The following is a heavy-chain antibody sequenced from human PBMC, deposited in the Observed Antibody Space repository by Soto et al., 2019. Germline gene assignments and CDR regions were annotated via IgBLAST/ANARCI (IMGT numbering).Heavy chain of an antibody. D-gene: IGHD1-1*01. J-gene: IGHJ3*01. Sequence: QVQLVQSGAEVKKPGASVRVSCKASAYTFTSYYVHWVRQAPGQGPEWMGMINPSRGGTDYAQKLQGRVTMTRDTSTTTVYMELSSLRSEDTAIYYCTRSIITTAGTDAFDLWGQGTWVTVSS. CDR3: TRSIITTAGTDAFDL. CDR1: AYTFTSYY. CDR2: INPSRGGT. V-gene: IGHV1-46*03.